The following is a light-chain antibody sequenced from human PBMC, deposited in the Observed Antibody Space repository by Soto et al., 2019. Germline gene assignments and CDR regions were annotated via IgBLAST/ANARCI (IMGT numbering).Light chain of an antibody. CDR2: AAS. V-gene: IGKV1-9*01. J-gene: IGKJ4*01. Sequence: DFQLTQSPSFLSASVGDTVSITCRASQGISLFLAWYQQRPGKAPDLLIYAASSLESGVPSRFSGSGSGTEFTLTITSLQPEDFATYYCQQLKSSPLTFGGGTKVEIK. CDR3: QQLKSSPLT. CDR1: QGISLF.